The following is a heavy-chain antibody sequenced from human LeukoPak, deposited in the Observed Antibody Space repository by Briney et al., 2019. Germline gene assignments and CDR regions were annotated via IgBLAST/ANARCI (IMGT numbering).Heavy chain of an antibody. Sequence: SETLSLTCAVYGGSFSGYYWSWIRQPPGKGLEWIGYIYHSGSTYYNPSLKSRVTISVDRSKNQFSLKLSSVTAADTAVYYCARNSASGSYSPREDYFDYWGQGTLVTVSS. V-gene: IGHV4-34*01. CDR3: ARNSASGSYSPREDYFDY. CDR1: GGSFSGYY. D-gene: IGHD1-26*01. J-gene: IGHJ4*02. CDR2: IYHSGST.